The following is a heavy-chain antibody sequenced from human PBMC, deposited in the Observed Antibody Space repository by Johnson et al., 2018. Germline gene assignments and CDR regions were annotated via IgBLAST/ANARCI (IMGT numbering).Heavy chain of an antibody. Sequence: VQLVQSGGVVVQPGGSLRLSCAASGFTFDDYTMHWVRPAPGKGLEWVSLISWDGGSTYYADSVKGRFTISSDNSKNTLYLQMNSLRAEDTAVYYCARVTYYDFWSGYYYYYYYMDVWGKGTTVTVSS. CDR2: ISWDGGST. CDR3: ARVTYYDFWSGYYYYYYYMDV. D-gene: IGHD3-3*01. CDR1: GFTFDDYT. V-gene: IGHV3-43*01. J-gene: IGHJ6*03.